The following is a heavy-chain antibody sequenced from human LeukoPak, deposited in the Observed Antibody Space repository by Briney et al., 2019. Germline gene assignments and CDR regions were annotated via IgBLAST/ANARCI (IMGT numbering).Heavy chain of an antibody. D-gene: IGHD4-11*01. V-gene: IGHV4-34*01. CDR3: ARGWHSMGPWFDP. CDR2: INHSGRT. Sequence: SETLSLTCAVCGGSFSGYYWSWIRQPPGKGLEWIGEINHSGRTNYNPSLKSRVTISVDTSKYQFSLKLSSVTAADTAVYYCARGWHSMGPWFDPWGQGTLVTVSS. J-gene: IGHJ5*02. CDR1: GGSFSGYY.